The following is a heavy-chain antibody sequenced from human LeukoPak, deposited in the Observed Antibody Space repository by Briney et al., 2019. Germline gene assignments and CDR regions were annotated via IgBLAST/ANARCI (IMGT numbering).Heavy chain of an antibody. CDR3: ASSGPYSSSWYNYYYGMDV. CDR1: GGSISSGSYY. D-gene: IGHD6-13*01. Sequence: SQTLSLTHTVSGGSISSGSYYWSWIRQPAGRGMEWIGRMSTSGSTNYNPSLKSRVTISVDTSKNQFSLKLSSVTAADTAVYYCASSGPYSSSWYNYYYGMDVWGQGTTVTVSS. CDR2: MSTSGST. V-gene: IGHV4-61*02. J-gene: IGHJ6*02.